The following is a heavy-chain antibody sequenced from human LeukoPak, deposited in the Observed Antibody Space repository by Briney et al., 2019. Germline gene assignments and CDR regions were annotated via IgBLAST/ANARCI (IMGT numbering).Heavy chain of an antibody. J-gene: IGHJ3*02. CDR3: AMTTVTTFSFDI. D-gene: IGHD4-11*01. CDR2: IKQDGSEK. Sequence: GGSLRLSCTASGFTFGDYAMSWFRQAPGKGLEWVANIKQDGSEKYYVDSVKGRFTISRDNAKNSLYLQMNSLRAEDTAVYYCAMTTVTTFSFDIWGQGTMVTVPS. V-gene: IGHV3-7*01. CDR1: GFTFGDYA.